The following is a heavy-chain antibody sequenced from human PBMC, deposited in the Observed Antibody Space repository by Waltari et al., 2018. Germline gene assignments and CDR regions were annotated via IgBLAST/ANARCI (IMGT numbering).Heavy chain of an antibody. CDR3: AGDGWYYYGSGSYSPNAFDI. CDR1: GYTFTSYY. D-gene: IGHD3-10*01. Sequence: QVQLVQSGAEVKKPGASVKVSCKASGYTFTSYYMHWVRQAPGQGLGGMGIINPSGGSTSYAQKFQGRVTMNRDTSTSTVHMKLSSLRSEDTAVYYCAGDGWYYYGSGSYSPNAFDIWGQGTMVTVSS. CDR2: INPSGGST. V-gene: IGHV1-46*01. J-gene: IGHJ3*02.